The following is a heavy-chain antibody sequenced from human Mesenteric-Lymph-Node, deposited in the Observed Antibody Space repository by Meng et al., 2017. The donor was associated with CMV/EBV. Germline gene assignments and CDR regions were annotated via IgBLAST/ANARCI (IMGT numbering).Heavy chain of an antibody. V-gene: IGHV4-34*01. CDR1: GGSFSGYY. Sequence: QVQLQQWGAGRLKPSEPLALTCVVYGGSFSGYYWSWIRQPPGKGLEWIGEINHSGSTNYNPSLKSRVTISVDTSKNQFSLKLSSVTAADTAVYYCARHQRWLKSEGGFNYWGQGTLVTVSS. CDR3: ARHQRWLKSEGGFNY. J-gene: IGHJ4*02. D-gene: IGHD4-23*01. CDR2: INHSGST.